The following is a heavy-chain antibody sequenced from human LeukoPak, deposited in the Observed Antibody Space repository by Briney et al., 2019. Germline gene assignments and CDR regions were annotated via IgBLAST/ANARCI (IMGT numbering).Heavy chain of an antibody. Sequence: PSETPSLTCTVSGGSFSSGSYYWSWIRQPAGKGLEWIGRIYTSGSTNYNPSLKSRVTISVDTSKNQFSLKLSSVTAADTAVYYCARGGGDWGFHQSDYWGQGTLVTVSS. J-gene: IGHJ4*02. D-gene: IGHD2-21*01. CDR1: GGSFSSGSYY. V-gene: IGHV4-61*02. CDR2: IYTSGST. CDR3: ARGGGDWGFHQSDY.